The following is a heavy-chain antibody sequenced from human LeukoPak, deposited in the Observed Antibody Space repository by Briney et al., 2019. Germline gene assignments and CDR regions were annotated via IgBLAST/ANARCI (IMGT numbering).Heavy chain of an antibody. Sequence: ASVKVSCKASGGTFSSYAISWVRQAPGQGLEWMGWISAYNGNTNYAQKLQGRVTMTTDTSTSIAYMELRSLRSDDTAVYYCARDSTPYSSSWYNWFDPWGQGTLVTVSS. CDR2: ISAYNGNT. J-gene: IGHJ5*02. V-gene: IGHV1-18*01. CDR1: GGTFSSYA. CDR3: ARDSTPYSSSWYNWFDP. D-gene: IGHD6-13*01.